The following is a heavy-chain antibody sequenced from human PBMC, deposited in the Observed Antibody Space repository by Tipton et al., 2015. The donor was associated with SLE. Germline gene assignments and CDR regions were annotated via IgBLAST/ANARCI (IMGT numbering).Heavy chain of an antibody. CDR1: GGSISSGGYY. CDR2: IYYSGST. D-gene: IGHD1-7*01. CDR3: AVITGTYGDWYFDL. Sequence: TLSLTCTVSGGSISSGGYYWSWIRQHPGKGLEWIGYIYYSGSTYYNPSLKSRVTISVDTSKNQFSLKLRSVTAADTAVYYSAVITGTYGDWYFDLWGRGTLVTVSS. J-gene: IGHJ2*01. V-gene: IGHV4-31*03.